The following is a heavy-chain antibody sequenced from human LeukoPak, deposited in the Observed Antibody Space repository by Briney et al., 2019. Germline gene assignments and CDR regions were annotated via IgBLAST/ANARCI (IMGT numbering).Heavy chain of an antibody. D-gene: IGHD2-21*01. CDR3: ARGVRNFDL. V-gene: IGHV1-2*06. J-gene: IGHJ2*01. CDR2: INPNSGGT. CDR1: GYTFTGYY. Sequence: ASVKVSCKASGYTFTGYYMHWLRQAPGQGLEWMGRINPNSGGTKYAQKFQGRVTMTRDTSISKAYMELSRLRSDDTAVYYCARGVRNFDLWGRGTLVTVSS.